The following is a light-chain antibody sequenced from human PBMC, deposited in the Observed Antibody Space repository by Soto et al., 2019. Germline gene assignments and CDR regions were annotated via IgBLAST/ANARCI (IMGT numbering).Light chain of an antibody. CDR2: GNT. V-gene: IGLV1-40*01. CDR1: SSNIGAGYD. J-gene: IGLJ2*01. CDR3: QSYDSSLSGWL. Sequence: QSVLTQPPSVSGAPGQRVTFSCTGSSSNIGAGYDVHWYQQLPGTAPKLLVHGNTDRPSGVPDRFSGSKSGTSASLAITGLQAEDEADYYCQSYDSSLSGWLFGGGTKLTVL.